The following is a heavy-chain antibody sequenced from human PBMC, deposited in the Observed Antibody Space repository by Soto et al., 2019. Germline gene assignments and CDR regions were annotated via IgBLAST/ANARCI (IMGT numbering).Heavy chain of an antibody. CDR2: INPNSGGT. J-gene: IGHJ6*02. D-gene: IGHD6-19*01. CDR1: GYTFTGYY. Sequence: GASVKVSCKASGYTFTGYYMHWVRQAPGQGHEWMGWINPNSGGTNYAQKFQGWVTMTRDTSISTAYMELSRLRSDDTAVYYCARESSGGWPYYYYYGMDVWGQGTTVTVSS. CDR3: ARESSGGWPYYYYYGMDV. V-gene: IGHV1-2*04.